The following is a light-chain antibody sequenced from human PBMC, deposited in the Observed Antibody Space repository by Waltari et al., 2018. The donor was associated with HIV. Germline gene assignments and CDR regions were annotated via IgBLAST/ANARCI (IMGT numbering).Light chain of an antibody. Sequence: QSVLTQPPSASGTPAQRVTISCSGRSSNIGNNAVSWYHQFPGTAPKLLIYSNNQRPSGVPDRFSGSKSGTSASLAISGLQSEDEANYYCETLDDNLNGPVFGGGTKLTVL. V-gene: IGLV1-44*01. CDR3: ETLDDNLNGPV. CDR2: SNN. J-gene: IGLJ2*01. CDR1: SSNIGNNA.